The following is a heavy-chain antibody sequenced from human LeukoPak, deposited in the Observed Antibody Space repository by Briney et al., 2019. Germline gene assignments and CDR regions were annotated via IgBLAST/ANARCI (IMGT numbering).Heavy chain of an antibody. J-gene: IGHJ2*01. CDR1: GDSITSSAYY. V-gene: IGHV4-39*07. CDR2: IYYRGTT. D-gene: IGHD6-13*01. Sequence: SETLSLTCTVSGDSITSSAYYWDWIRQPPGKGLEWIGGIYYRGTTYYNPSLKSRVTISVDTSKNQFSLKLSSVTAADTAVYYCARVYYSNSYDYWYFDLWGRGTLVTVSS. CDR3: ARVYYSNSYDYWYFDL.